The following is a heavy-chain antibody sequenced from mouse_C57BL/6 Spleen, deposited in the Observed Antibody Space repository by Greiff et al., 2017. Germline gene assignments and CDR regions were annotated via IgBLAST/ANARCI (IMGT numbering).Heavy chain of an antibody. J-gene: IGHJ2*01. CDR3: TRWLGYYFDY. CDR2: IDPSDSYT. D-gene: IGHD2-2*01. CDR1: GYTFTSYW. V-gene: IGHV1-69*01. Sequence: QVQLQQSGAELVMPGASVKLSCKASGYTFTSYWMHWVKQRPGQGLEWIGEIDPSDSYTNYNQKFKGKSTLTVDKSSSTAYMQLSSLTSEDSAVYYCTRWLGYYFDYWGQGTTLTVSS.